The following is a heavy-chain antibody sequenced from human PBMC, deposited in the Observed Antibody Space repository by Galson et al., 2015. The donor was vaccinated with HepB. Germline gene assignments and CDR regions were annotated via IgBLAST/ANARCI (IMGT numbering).Heavy chain of an antibody. CDR2: IWYDGNNN. J-gene: IGHJ5*02. CDR3: ARDLKAGGYNHGTNWFGP. V-gene: IGHV3-33*01. D-gene: IGHD5-18*01. Sequence: SLRLSCAASGFTFSNFDMHWVRQAPGKGLEWVAVIWYDGNNNYYVQSVKGRFTISRDNSNNTVYLQMNSLRAEDSAVYYCARDLKAGGYNHGTNWFGPWGQGTLVTVSS. CDR1: GFTFSNFD.